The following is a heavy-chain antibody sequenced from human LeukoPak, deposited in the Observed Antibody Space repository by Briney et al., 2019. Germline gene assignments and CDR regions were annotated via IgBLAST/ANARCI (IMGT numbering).Heavy chain of an antibody. CDR2: IGGSGVNT. V-gene: IGHV3-23*01. D-gene: IGHD1-26*01. Sequence: PGGSLRLSCAASRLIFSNYAMSWVRQAPGKGLEWVSVIGGSGVNTYYADSVKGRFTISRDNSKNTLFLQMNSLRAEDTAVYYCAKGMSGSSPYNWFDPWGQGTLVTVSS. CDR3: AKGMSGSSPYNWFDP. CDR1: RLIFSNYA. J-gene: IGHJ5*02.